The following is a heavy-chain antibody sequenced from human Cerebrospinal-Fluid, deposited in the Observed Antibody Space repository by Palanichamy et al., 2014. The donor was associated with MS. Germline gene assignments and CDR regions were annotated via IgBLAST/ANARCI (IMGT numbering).Heavy chain of an antibody. V-gene: IGHV4-39*01. CDR3: ARRGTVTTPLNAFDI. CDR2: IYYTGST. CDR1: GGSIRSGSYY. J-gene: IGHJ3*02. D-gene: IGHD1-7*01. Sequence: QVQLRESGPGLVKPSETLSLTCSVSGGSIRSGSYYWGWVRQPPGKGLEWIGSIYYTGSTYYSPSLKSRVTISVDSSKNQLSLRLSSVAAADTGLYFCARRGTVTTPLNAFDIWGQGTMVTVSS.